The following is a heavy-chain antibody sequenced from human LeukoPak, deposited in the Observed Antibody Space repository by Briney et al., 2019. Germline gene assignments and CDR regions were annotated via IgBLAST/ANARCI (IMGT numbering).Heavy chain of an antibody. J-gene: IGHJ6*02. CDR3: AKPIAVAGTDYYYYGMDV. V-gene: IGHV3-23*01. CDR1: GFTFSSYA. Sequence: GSLRLSCAASGFTFSSYAMSWVRQAPGKGLEWVSAISGSGGSTYYADSVKGRFTISRDNSKNTLYLQMNSLRAEDTAVYYCAKPIAVAGTDYYYYGMDVWGQGTTVTVSS. CDR2: ISGSGGST. D-gene: IGHD6-19*01.